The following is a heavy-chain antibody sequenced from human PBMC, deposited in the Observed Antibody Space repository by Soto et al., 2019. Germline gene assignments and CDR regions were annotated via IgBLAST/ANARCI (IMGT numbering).Heavy chain of an antibody. CDR2: ISGSGGST. D-gene: IGHD3-3*01. Sequence: PGGSPRLSCAASGFTFSSYAMSWVRQAPGKGLEWVSAISGSGGSTYYADSVKGRFTISRDNSKNTLYLQMSSLRAEDTAVYYCAKDGHYDFWSGYSDYYYGMDVWGQGTTVTVS. CDR1: GFTFSSYA. V-gene: IGHV3-23*01. J-gene: IGHJ6*02. CDR3: AKDGHYDFWSGYSDYYYGMDV.